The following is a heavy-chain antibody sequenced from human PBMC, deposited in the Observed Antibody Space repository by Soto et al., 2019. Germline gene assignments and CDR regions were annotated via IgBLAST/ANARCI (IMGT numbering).Heavy chain of an antibody. V-gene: IGHV4-30-2*01. Sequence: SETLSLTCAVSGGSISSGGYSWSWIRQPPGKGLEWIGYTYHSGSTYYNPSLKSRVTISVDRSKNQFSLKLSSVTAADTAVYYCARVPDRWGLGTLVTVSS. CDR1: GGSISSGGYS. D-gene: IGHD2-2*01. CDR2: TYHSGST. J-gene: IGHJ5*02. CDR3: ARVPDR.